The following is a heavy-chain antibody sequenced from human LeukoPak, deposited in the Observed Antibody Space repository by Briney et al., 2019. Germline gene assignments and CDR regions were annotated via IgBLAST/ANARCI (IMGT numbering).Heavy chain of an antibody. CDR2: ISTSSSYI. V-gene: IGHV3-21*01. Sequence: GGSLRLSCAASGFTFSSYAMSWVRQAPGKGLEWVSFISTSSSYIYYAGSVKGRFTISRDNAKNSLYLQMNSLRAEDTAMYYCARDREGFGESYFDYWGQGTLVTVSS. D-gene: IGHD3-10*01. J-gene: IGHJ4*02. CDR3: ARDREGFGESYFDY. CDR1: GFTFSSYA.